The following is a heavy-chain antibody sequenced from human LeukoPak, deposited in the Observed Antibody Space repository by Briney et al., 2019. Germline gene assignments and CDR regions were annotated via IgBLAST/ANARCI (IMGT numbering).Heavy chain of an antibody. D-gene: IGHD3-3*01. CDR1: GFTFSSYG. Sequence: PGGSLRLSCAASGFTFSSYGMHWVRQAPGKGLEWVAVISYDGSNKYYADSVKGRFTISRDNSKNTLYLQMNSLRAEDTAVYYCARAIITIFGHHDYWGQGTLVTVSS. V-gene: IGHV3-30*19. J-gene: IGHJ4*02. CDR3: ARAIITIFGHHDY. CDR2: ISYDGSNK.